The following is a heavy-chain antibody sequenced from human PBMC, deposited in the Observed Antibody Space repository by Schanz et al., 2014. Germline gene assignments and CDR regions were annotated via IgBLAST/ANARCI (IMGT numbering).Heavy chain of an antibody. D-gene: IGHD2-2*01. Sequence: QVQLVQSGAEVKKPGSSMKVSCKASGGTFSTYPINWLRQAPGQGLEWMGRIIPIHGIVNYAQKFQGRVTITADRSTSTAYMELSSLRSEDTAVYYCARAPTAYCSDTSCLGTPFDYWGQGTLVTVSS. CDR3: ARAPTAYCSDTSCLGTPFDY. CDR2: IIPIHGIV. CDR1: GGTFSTYP. J-gene: IGHJ4*02. V-gene: IGHV1-69*02.